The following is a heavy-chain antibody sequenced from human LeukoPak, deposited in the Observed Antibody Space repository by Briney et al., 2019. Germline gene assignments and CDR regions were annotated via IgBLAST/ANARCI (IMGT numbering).Heavy chain of an antibody. Sequence: SETLSLTCTVSGGSISSGGYYWSWIRQPPGKGLEWIGYIYHSGSTYYNPSLKSRVTISLDTSKNQFSLKLSSVTAADTAVYYCARNPYYASYYMDVWGKGTTVTVSS. CDR1: GGSISSGGYY. J-gene: IGHJ6*03. V-gene: IGHV4-30-2*01. CDR3: ARNPYYASYYMDV. D-gene: IGHD3-3*01. CDR2: IYHSGST.